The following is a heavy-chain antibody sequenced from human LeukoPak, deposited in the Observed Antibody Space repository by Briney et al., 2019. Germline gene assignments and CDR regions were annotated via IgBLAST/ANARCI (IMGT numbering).Heavy chain of an antibody. D-gene: IGHD1-1*01. J-gene: IGHJ3*02. Sequence: TSETLSLTCAVSGGSISSGGYSWSWVRQPPGTGLEWIGYIHYSGSNNYNPSLKSRVTISVDTSKNQFSLKLTSVTAADTAVYYCVRELDQVVDDAFDIWGQGTMVTVSS. CDR2: IHYSGSN. CDR3: VRELDQVVDDAFDI. V-gene: IGHV4-61*08. CDR1: GGSISSGGYS.